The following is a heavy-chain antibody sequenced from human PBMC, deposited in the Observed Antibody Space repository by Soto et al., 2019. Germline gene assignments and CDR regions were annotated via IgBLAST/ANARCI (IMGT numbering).Heavy chain of an antibody. V-gene: IGHV3-21*01. CDR3: ARGGGYSSTNTNPRASDMGV. D-gene: IGHD6-13*01. Sequence: EVQLVQSGGGLVKPGGSLRLSCAVSGFTFNSYRMNWVRQAPGKGLEWVSSISSLSNYMYYTDSVKGRFTISRDNARNSLYRQWTRVRGEDTAVYYSARGGGYSSTNTNPRASDMGVWGQGATVTVSS. CDR1: GFTFNSYR. CDR2: ISSLSNYM. J-gene: IGHJ6*02.